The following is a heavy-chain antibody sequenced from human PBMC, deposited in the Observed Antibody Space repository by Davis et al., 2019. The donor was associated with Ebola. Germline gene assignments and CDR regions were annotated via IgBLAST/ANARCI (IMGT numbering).Heavy chain of an antibody. V-gene: IGHV3-66*01. D-gene: IGHD3-10*01. CDR2: HYRGGPT. CDR3: AREVGSTLRGLEYYFEY. CDR1: GFTVRNYH. J-gene: IGHJ4*02. Sequence: GESLKISCAASGFTVRNYHISWVRQAPGKGLAWVSVHYRGGPTHYADSVQGRFTISRDDSKNTLSLQMNSLRAEDTAVYYCAREVGSTLRGLEYYFEYWGEGTLVTVSS.